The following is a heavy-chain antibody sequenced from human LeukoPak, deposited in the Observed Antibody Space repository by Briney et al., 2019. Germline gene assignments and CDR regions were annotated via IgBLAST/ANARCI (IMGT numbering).Heavy chain of an antibody. D-gene: IGHD3-3*01. CDR1: GGSISSYY. V-gene: IGHV4-4*07. J-gene: IGHJ5*02. CDR2: IYTSGST. Sequence: SETLSLTCTVSGGSISSYYWSWIRQPAGKGLEWIGRIYTSGSTNYNPSLKSRVTMSVDTSNNQSSLKLSSVTAADTAVYYCARDFADDFWTMYNWFDPWGQGTLVTVSS. CDR3: ARDFADDFWTMYNWFDP.